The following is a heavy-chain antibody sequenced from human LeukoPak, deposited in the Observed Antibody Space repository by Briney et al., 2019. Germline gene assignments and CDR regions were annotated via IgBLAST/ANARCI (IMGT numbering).Heavy chain of an antibody. D-gene: IGHD6-13*01. CDR2: ITADGRNK. V-gene: IGHV3-30*18. CDR1: GLIFSHYG. J-gene: IGHJ4*02. CDR3: AKDRSSTWSFDY. Sequence: GGSLRLSCAASGLIFSHYGMHWVRQAPGKGLEWVAVITADGRNKQYGDSVKGRFTISRGDSKNTVFLQMNDLRAEDTAVYYCAKDRSSTWSFDYWGQGTLVTVSS.